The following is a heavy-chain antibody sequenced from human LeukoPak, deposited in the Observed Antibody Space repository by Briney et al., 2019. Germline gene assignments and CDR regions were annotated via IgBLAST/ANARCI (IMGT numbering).Heavy chain of an antibody. V-gene: IGHV3-7*03. D-gene: IGHD3-10*01. CDR1: GFTFSSYW. Sequence: GGSLRLSCAASGFTFSSYWMSWVRQAPGKGLEWVANIKQDGSEKYYVDSVKGRFTISRDNAKNTLYLQMNSLRAEDTAVYYCAKVIYGSGSYYNDYWGQGTLVTVSS. CDR2: IKQDGSEK. J-gene: IGHJ4*02. CDR3: AKVIYGSGSYYNDY.